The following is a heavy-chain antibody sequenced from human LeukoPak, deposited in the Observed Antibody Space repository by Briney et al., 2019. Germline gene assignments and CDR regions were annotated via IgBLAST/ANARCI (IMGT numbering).Heavy chain of an antibody. V-gene: IGHV4-38-2*01. CDR2: IYHSGST. CDR1: GYSISSGYY. Sequence: PSETLSLTCAVSGYSISSGYYWGWIRQPPGKGLEWIGSIYHSGSTYYNPSLKSRVTISVDTSKNQFSLKLSSVTAADTAVYYCARSPASIAAAGRDYNWFDPWGQGILVTVSS. CDR3: ARSPASIAAAGRDYNWFDP. D-gene: IGHD6-13*01. J-gene: IGHJ5*02.